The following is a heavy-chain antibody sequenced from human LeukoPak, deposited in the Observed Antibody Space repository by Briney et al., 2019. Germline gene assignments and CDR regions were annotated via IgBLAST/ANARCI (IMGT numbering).Heavy chain of an antibody. CDR2: ISGSGGST. V-gene: IGHV3-23*01. D-gene: IGHD1-7*01. J-gene: IGHJ4*02. CDR1: GFTFSSYA. Sequence: GGSLRLSCAASGFTFSSYAMSWVRQAPWKGLEWVSAISGSGGSTYYADSVKGRFTISRDNSKNTLYLQMNSLRAEDTAVFYCAKDLLYNSNYAGYFDYWGQGTLVTVSS. CDR3: AKDLLYNSNYAGYFDY.